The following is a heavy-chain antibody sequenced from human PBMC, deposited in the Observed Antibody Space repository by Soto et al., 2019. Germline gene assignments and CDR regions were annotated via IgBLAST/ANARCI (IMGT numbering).Heavy chain of an antibody. V-gene: IGHV4-39*01. D-gene: IGHD3-10*01. Sequence: QLQLQESGPGLVKPSETLSLTCTVSGGSISSSSYYWGWIRQPPGKGLEWIGSIYYSGSTYYNPSLKSRVTISVDTSKNQFSLKLSSVTAADTAVYYCVMSYYYGSGSYPALGWGQGTLVTVSS. CDR1: GGSISSSSYY. CDR3: VMSYYYGSGSYPALG. J-gene: IGHJ4*02. CDR2: IYYSGST.